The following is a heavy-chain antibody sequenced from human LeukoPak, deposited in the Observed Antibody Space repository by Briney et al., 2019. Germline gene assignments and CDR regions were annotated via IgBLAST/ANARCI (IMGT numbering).Heavy chain of an antibody. D-gene: IGHD2-15*01. CDR2: INTVSGNP. CDR3: SRGIGYCSDFSCHLDP. J-gene: IGHJ5*02. Sequence: ASVKVSCKASGYTFTSNALNWVRQSPGQGLEWMGWINTVSGNPTYAQGFTGRFVFSLDTSVSTAYLQINSLEAEDTAMYYCSRGIGYCSDFSCHLDPWGQGTLVTVPS. V-gene: IGHV7-4-1*02. CDR1: GYTFTSNA.